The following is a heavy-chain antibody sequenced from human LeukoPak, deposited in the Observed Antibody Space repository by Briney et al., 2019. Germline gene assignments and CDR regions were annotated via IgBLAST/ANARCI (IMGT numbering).Heavy chain of an antibody. CDR3: ARGYCSGGSCCPDY. CDR1: GGSISSGGYY. V-gene: IGHV4-30-2*01. Sequence: PSQTLSLTCTVSGGSISSGGYYWSWIRQPPGKGLEWIGYIYHSGSTYYNPSLKSRVTISVDRSKNQFSLKLSSVTAADTAVYYCARGYCSGGSCCPDYWGQGTLVTVSS. CDR2: IYHSGST. D-gene: IGHD2-15*01. J-gene: IGHJ4*02.